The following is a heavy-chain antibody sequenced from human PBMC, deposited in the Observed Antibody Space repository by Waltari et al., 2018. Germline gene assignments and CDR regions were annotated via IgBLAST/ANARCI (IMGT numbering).Heavy chain of an antibody. Sequence: QVQLVQSGAEVKKPRSSVKVSCKASGGTFSSYAISWVRQAPGQGLEWMGRINPNSGGTNYAQKFQGRVTMTRDTSISTAYMELSRLRSDDTAVYYCARSHGGNGDFDYWGQGTLVTVSS. D-gene: IGHD2-15*01. J-gene: IGHJ4*02. CDR1: GGTFSSYA. CDR2: INPNSGGT. V-gene: IGHV1-2*06. CDR3: ARSHGGNGDFDY.